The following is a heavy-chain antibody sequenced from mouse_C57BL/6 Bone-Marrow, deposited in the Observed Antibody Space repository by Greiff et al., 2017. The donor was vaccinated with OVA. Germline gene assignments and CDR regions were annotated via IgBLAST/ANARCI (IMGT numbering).Heavy chain of an antibody. J-gene: IGHJ3*01. CDR1: GYTFTDYY. CDR3: ARWGEYGWFAY. D-gene: IGHD5-1*01. Sequence: QVQLKESGAELVRPGASVKLSCKASGYTFTDYYINWVKQRPGQGLEWIARIYPGSGNTYYNEKFKGKATLTAEKSSSTAYMQLSSLTSEDSAVYFCARWGEYGWFAYWGQGTLVTVSA. V-gene: IGHV1-76*01. CDR2: IYPGSGNT.